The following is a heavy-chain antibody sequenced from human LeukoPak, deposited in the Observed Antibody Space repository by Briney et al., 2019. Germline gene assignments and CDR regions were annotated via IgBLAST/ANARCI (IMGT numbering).Heavy chain of an antibody. CDR1: GYSFTTYW. D-gene: IGHD2-21*01. J-gene: IGHJ6*02. V-gene: IGHV5-51*01. Sequence: GESLKISCKASGYSFTTYWIGWVRQMPGKGLEWMGIIYPADSTAHYSPSFQGQVTISVDKSINTAYLQWSRLKASDTAVYYCARVHSDGPPGAMDVWGQGTTVTVSS. CDR2: IYPADSTA. CDR3: ARVHSDGPPGAMDV.